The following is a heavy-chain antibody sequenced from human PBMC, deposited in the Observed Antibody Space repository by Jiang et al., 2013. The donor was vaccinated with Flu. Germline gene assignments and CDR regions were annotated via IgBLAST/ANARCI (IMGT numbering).Heavy chain of an antibody. D-gene: IGHD6-19*01. Sequence: SGYYWSWIRQPPGRGWSGLGKSIIVESTNYNPSLKSRVTISVDTSKNQFSLKLSSVTAADTAVYYCARLSHWGIAVAGLDYWGQGTLVTVSS. V-gene: IGHV4-34*01. CDR2: SIIVEST. CDR1: SGYY. CDR3: ARLSHWGIAVAGLDY. J-gene: IGHJ4*02.